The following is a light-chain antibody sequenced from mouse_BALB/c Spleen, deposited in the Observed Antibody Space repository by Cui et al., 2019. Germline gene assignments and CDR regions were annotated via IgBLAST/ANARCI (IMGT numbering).Light chain of an antibody. CDR3: HQWSSYPPT. V-gene: IGKV4-79*01. CDR1: SSVSSSY. J-gene: IGKJ4*01. Sequence: QIVLTQSPAIMSASPGEKVTLTCSASSSVSSSYLYWYQQKPGSSPKLWIYSTSNLASGVPARFSGSGSGTSYSLTISSMEAEDAASYFCHQWSSYPPTFGSGTKSEIK. CDR2: STS.